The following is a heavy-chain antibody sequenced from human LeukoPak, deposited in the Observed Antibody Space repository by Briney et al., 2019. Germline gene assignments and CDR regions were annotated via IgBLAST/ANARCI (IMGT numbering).Heavy chain of an antibody. D-gene: IGHD3-16*02. V-gene: IGHV3-48*04. J-gene: IGHJ4*02. CDR1: GFTFSNYG. CDR2: ISSSGSTI. Sequence: GGSLRLSCAASGFTFSNYGMNWVRQAPGKGLEWVSYISSSGSTIYYADSVKGRFTISRDNAKNSLYLQMNSLRAEDTAVYYCARGDEMITFGGVIVDWGQGTLVTVSS. CDR3: ARGDEMITFGGVIVD.